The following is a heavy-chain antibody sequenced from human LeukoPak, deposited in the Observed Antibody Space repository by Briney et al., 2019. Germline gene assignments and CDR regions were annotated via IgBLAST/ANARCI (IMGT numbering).Heavy chain of an antibody. CDR2: ISWNSGSI. V-gene: IGHV3-9*03. CDR3: AKDLYGDYEYYFDY. Sequence: SGRSLRLSCAASGFTFDDYAMHWVRQAPGKGLEWVSGISWNSGSIGYADSVKGRFTISRDNAKNSLYLQMNSLRAEDMALYYCAKDLYGDYEYYFDYWGQGTLVTVSS. J-gene: IGHJ4*02. D-gene: IGHD4-17*01. CDR1: GFTFDDYA.